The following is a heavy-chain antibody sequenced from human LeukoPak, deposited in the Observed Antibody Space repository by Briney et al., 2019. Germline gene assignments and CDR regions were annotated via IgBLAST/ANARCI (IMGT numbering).Heavy chain of an antibody. CDR3: ARDPSAGSES. J-gene: IGHJ4*02. CDR2: IKRDGSEK. V-gene: IGHV3-7*01. D-gene: IGHD6-25*01. Sequence: GGPLSLFCVASGFTFSRQWMSGVREAPGKGLEWVANIKRDGSEKNYVDSVKGRFTISRDNAKSSLYLQMNSLRVGDTAVYYCARDPSAGSESWGQGTLVTVSS. CDR1: GFTFSRQW.